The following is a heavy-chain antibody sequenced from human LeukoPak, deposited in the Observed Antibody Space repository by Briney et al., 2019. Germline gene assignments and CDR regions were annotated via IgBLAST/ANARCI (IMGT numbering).Heavy chain of an antibody. CDR2: MNPNSGNT. J-gene: IGHJ4*02. CDR3: TRGSSGRRDY. Sequence: GVSVKVSCKASGYTFATCDINWVRQATGQGLEWMGWMNPNSGNTGYAQSFQGRVTMTRDTSISTAYMELSNLRSEDTAIYYCTRGSSGRRDYWGQGTLVTVSS. D-gene: IGHD6-19*01. CDR1: GYTFATCD. V-gene: IGHV1-8*01.